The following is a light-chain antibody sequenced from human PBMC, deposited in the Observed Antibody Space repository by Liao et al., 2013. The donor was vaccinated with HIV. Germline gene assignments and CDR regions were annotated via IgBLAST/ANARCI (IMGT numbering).Light chain of an antibody. V-gene: IGLV3-21*01. CDR3: QVWDSESPHPRI. J-gene: IGLJ2*01. Sequence: SYVLAQPPSVSVAPGKTARITCGGSNIGSKSVHWYQQKPGQAPVLVISYDDDRPSGTPERFSGTNSGNTATLTISRVEAGDEADYYCQVWDSESPHPRIFGGGTKLTVL. CDR1: NIGSKS. CDR2: YDD.